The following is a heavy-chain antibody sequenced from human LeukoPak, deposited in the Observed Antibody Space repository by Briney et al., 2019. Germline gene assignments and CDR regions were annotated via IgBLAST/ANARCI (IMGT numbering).Heavy chain of an antibody. CDR3: ARHKMGAYFDL. J-gene: IGHJ2*01. D-gene: IGHD3-16*01. V-gene: IGHV4-59*08. CDR2: IYSTGAT. CDR1: DDSISSYY. Sequence: SETLSLTCTVSDDSISSYYWSWIRQPPGKGPEWIAYIYSTGATSYNPSLRSRVSISLDTSKSHFSLKLSSVTVADTAVYFCARHKMGAYFDLWGRGTLVTVSS.